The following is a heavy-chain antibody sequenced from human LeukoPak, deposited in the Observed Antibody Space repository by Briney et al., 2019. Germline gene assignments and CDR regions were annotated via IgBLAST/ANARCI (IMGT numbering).Heavy chain of an antibody. CDR2: IYYSASP. V-gene: IGHV4-39*01. CDR3: ARQGLSYVAAPLYY. J-gene: IGHJ4*02. Sequence: PSETLSLTCTVSGGSISRSTDYWGWVRQPPGKGLEWIGVIYYSASPYYNPSLKSRVTISVDTSKNQFSLKLSSVTATDTAVYYCARQGLSYVAAPLYYWGQGTLVTVSS. CDR1: GGSISRSTDY. D-gene: IGHD3-16*01.